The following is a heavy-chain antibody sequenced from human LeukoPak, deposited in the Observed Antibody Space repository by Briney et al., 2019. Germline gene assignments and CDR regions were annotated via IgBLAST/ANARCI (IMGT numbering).Heavy chain of an antibody. CDR3: ARDLSDYVWGSYPKQEPNFDY. V-gene: IGHV1-18*04. CDR1: GYTFTGYY. J-gene: IGHJ4*02. CDR2: ISAYNGNT. D-gene: IGHD3-16*02. Sequence: ASVKVSCKASGYTFTGYYIHWVRQAPGQGLEWMGWISAYNGNTNYAQKLQGRVTMTTDTSTSTAYMELRSLRSDDTAVYYCARDLSDYVWGSYPKQEPNFDYWGQGTLVTVSS.